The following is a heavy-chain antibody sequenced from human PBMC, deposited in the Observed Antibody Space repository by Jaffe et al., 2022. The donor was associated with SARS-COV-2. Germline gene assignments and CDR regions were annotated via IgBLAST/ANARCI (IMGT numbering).Heavy chain of an antibody. Sequence: EVQLVESGGGLVQPGGSLRLSCAASGFTFSSYWMSWVRQAPGKGLEWVANIKQDGSEKYYVDSVKGRFTISRDNAKNSLYLQMNSLRAEDTAVYYCASGNSVYYYGMDVWGQGTTVTVSS. J-gene: IGHJ6*02. CDR1: GFTFSSYW. CDR2: IKQDGSEK. D-gene: IGHD1-1*01. V-gene: IGHV3-7*01. CDR3: ASGNSVYYYGMDV.